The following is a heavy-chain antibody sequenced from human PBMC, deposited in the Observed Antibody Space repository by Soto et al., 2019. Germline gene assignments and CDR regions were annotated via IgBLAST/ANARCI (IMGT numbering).Heavy chain of an antibody. Sequence: SETLSLTCTVFGGSISSYYWSWIRQPPGKGLEWIGYIYYSGSTNYNPSLKSRVTISVDTSKNQFSLKLSSVTAADTAVYYCARMVRHATTFDYWGKGTLVTVYS. CDR3: ARMVRHATTFDY. V-gene: IGHV4-59*01. CDR1: GGSISSYY. CDR2: IYYSGST. D-gene: IGHD2-2*01. J-gene: IGHJ4*02.